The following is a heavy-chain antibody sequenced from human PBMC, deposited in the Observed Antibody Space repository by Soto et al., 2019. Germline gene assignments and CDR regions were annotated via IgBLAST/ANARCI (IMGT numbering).Heavy chain of an antibody. V-gene: IGHV3-23*01. J-gene: IGHJ4*02. CDR1: GFTFSSYT. CDR3: AKSTTMNTKVVDY. D-gene: IGHD4-17*01. CDR2: IYSSGDRT. Sequence: EVQLLESGGDLVQPGGSLRLSCVASGFTFSSYTMTWVRQAPGKGLEWVSVIYSSGDRTYSADSVKGRFTISRDNSKNTLYLQMNSLRADDTAVYYCAKSTTMNTKVVDYWGQGDLVTVSS.